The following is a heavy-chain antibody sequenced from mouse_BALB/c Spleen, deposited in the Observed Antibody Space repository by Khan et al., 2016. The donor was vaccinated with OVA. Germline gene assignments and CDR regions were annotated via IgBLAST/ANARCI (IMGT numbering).Heavy chain of an antibody. CDR2: IYPGTDNT. V-gene: IGHV1-76*01. Sequence: QVQLKESGAELVRPGASVKLSCKTSGYIFTSYWIHWVKQRSGQGLEWIARIYPGTDNTYYSEKLKDKASLTADKSSSTAYLQLTSLKSEDSAVYFSAREEALYYCDDWGQGTTLTVSS. CDR3: AREEALYYCDD. J-gene: IGHJ2*01. CDR1: GYIFTSYW. D-gene: IGHD1-1*01.